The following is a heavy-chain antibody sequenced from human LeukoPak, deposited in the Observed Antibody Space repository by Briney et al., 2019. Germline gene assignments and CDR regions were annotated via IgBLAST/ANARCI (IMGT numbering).Heavy chain of an antibody. V-gene: IGHV3-23*01. J-gene: IGHJ4*02. D-gene: IGHD3-22*01. CDR2: ISGGGRST. CDR3: AKVSYYDSSGYYFSPFDY. Sequence: GGSLRLSCAASGITFSSYAMSWVRQAPGKGLEWVSGISGGGRSTFYADSVKGRFTISRDNSKNTLYLQMNSLRAEDTAVYYCAKVSYYDSSGYYFSPFDYWGQGTLVTVSS. CDR1: GITFSSYA.